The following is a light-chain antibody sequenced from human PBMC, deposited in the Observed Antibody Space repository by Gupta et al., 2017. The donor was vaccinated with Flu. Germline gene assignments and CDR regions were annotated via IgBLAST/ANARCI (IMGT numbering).Light chain of an antibody. CDR3: QQYNNLPVT. V-gene: IGKV3-15*01. CDR2: GAS. J-gene: IGKJ2*01. Sequence: VMTQSPATLSVSPGLRATLSCRASQSISNNLAWYQQKPGQPPRLLIYGASARATGIPARFSGSGSGTEFTLTISSLQSGDFAVYYCQQYNNLPVTFGQGTKLEIK. CDR1: QSISNN.